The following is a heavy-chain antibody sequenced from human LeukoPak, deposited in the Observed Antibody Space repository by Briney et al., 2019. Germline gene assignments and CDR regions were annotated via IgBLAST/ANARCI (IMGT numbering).Heavy chain of an antibody. J-gene: IGHJ4*02. V-gene: IGHV4-34*01. D-gene: IGHD6-19*01. CDR2: INHSGST. Sequence: SETLSLTCAVYGGSFSGYYWSWIRQPPGKGLEWIGEINHSGSTNYNPSHKSRVTISVDTSKNQFSLKLSSVTAADTAVYYCARAHLSSGWRPNYFDYWGQGTLVTVSS. CDR3: ARAHLSSGWRPNYFDY. CDR1: GGSFSGYY.